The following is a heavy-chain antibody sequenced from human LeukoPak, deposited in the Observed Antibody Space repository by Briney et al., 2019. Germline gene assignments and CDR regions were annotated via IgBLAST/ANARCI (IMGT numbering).Heavy chain of an antibody. J-gene: IGHJ6*02. CDR3: AREPLGYGMDV. CDR2: IYYSGST. V-gene: IGHV4-59*01. CDR1: GDSISTYY. Sequence: PSETLSLTCTVSGDSISTYYWSWIRQPPGKGLEWIGYIYYSGSTNYNPSLKGRVTISVDTSKNQFSLKLSSVTAADTAVYFCAREPLGYGMDVWGQGTTVTVSS.